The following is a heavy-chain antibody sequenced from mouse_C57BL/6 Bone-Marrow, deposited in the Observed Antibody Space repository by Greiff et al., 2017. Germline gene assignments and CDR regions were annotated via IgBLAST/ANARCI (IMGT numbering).Heavy chain of an antibody. CDR3: ARRRYFDY. J-gene: IGHJ2*01. CDR1: GYSFTGYF. Sequence: DVQLQESGPELVKPGDSVKISCKASGYSFTGYFMNWVMQSHGKSLEWIGRINPYNGDTFYNQKFKGKATLTVDKSSSTAHMELRSLTSEDSAVYYCARRRYFDYWGQGTTLTVSS. CDR2: INPYNGDT. V-gene: IGHV1-20*01.